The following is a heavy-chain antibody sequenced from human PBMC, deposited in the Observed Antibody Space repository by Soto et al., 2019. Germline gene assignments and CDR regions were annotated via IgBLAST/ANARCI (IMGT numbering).Heavy chain of an antibody. J-gene: IGHJ3*02. CDR3: AKDMALSIAAHDAFDI. V-gene: IGHV3-9*01. CDR1: RFTFDDYA. Sequence: LXLSCAAARFTFDDYAMHWVRQAPGKGLEWVSGISWNSGSIGYADSVKGRFTISRDNAKNSLYLQMNSLRAEDTALYYCAKDMALSIAAHDAFDIWGQGTMVTV. CDR2: ISWNSGSI. D-gene: IGHD6-6*01.